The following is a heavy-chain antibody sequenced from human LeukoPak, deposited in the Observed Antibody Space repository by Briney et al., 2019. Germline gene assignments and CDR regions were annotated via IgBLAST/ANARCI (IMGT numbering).Heavy chain of an antibody. CDR3: ARDPGGGRYYYYYMDV. V-gene: IGHV3-30*04. CDR2: ISYDGSNK. CDR1: GFTFSSYA. Sequence: GRSLRLSCAASGFTFSSYAMHWVRQAPGKGLEWVAVISYDGSNKYYADSVKGRFTISRDNSKNTLYLQINSLRAEDTAVYYCARDPGGGRYYYYYMDVWGKGTTVTVSS. J-gene: IGHJ6*03. D-gene: IGHD2-15*01.